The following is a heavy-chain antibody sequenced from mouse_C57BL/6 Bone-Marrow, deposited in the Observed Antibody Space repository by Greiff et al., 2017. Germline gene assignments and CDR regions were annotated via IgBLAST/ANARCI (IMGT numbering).Heavy chain of an antibody. CDR2: IYPRSGNT. CDR3: ARRATVVATDWYFDV. Sequence: VQLVESGAELARPGASVKLSCKASGYTFTSYGISWVKQRTGQGLEWIGEIYPRSGNTYYNEKFKGKATLTADKSSSTAYMELRSLTSEDSAVYFCARRATVVATDWYFDVWGTGTTVTVSS. D-gene: IGHD1-1*01. V-gene: IGHV1-81*01. J-gene: IGHJ1*03. CDR1: GYTFTSYG.